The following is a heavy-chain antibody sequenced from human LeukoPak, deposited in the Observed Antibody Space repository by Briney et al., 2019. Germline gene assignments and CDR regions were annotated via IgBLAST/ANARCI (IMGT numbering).Heavy chain of an antibody. CDR2: ISSSSSYT. D-gene: IGHD4-17*01. CDR1: GFTFSNYA. CDR3: ARAGDYLHYYYYYGMDV. V-gene: IGHV3-11*06. Sequence: GGSLRLSCAASGFTFSNYAMSWVRQAPGKGLEWVSYISSSSSYTNYADSVKGRFTISRDNAKNSLYLQMNSLRAEDTAVYYCARAGDYLHYYYYYGMDVWGKGTTVTVSS. J-gene: IGHJ6*04.